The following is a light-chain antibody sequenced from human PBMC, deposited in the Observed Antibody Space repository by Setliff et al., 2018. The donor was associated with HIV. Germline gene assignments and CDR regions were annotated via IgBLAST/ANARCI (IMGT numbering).Light chain of an antibody. CDR3: SSYAVIITLVL. CDR1: SSDVGDYNY. CDR2: EVS. J-gene: IGLJ2*01. Sequence: QSVLTQPASVSGSPGQTITISCTGTSSDVGDYNYVSWYQQHPGKVPKLMIYEVSKRPSGVSNRFSGSKSGNTASLTISGLQAEDEADYYCSSYAVIITLVLFGGGTKVTVL. V-gene: IGLV2-14*01.